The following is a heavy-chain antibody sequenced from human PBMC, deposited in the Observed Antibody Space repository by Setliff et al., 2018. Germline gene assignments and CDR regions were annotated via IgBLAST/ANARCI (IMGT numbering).Heavy chain of an antibody. CDR3: ARDNTILGATDH. Sequence: SETLSLTCAVSGGSLNSGSYYWSWIRQSTERGLEWLGRIHTSGSTTYNPALNSRVTISVDTSTNQFSLRVTSLTAADTAVYFCARDNTILGATDHWGQGTLVTVSS. D-gene: IGHD1-26*01. CDR1: GGSLNSGSYY. J-gene: IGHJ4*02. CDR2: IHTSGST. V-gene: IGHV4-61*02.